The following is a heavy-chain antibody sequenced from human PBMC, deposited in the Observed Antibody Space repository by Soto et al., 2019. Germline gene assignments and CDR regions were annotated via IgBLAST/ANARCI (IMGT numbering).Heavy chain of an antibody. CDR3: ARDYYDSSGYYFDY. Sequence: SETLSLTCAVSGGSISGGGYSWSWIRQPPGKGLEWIGYIYHSGSTYYNPSLKSRVTISVDRSKNQFSLKLSSVTAADTAVYYCARDYYDSSGYYFDYWGQGTLVTVSS. V-gene: IGHV4-30-2*01. J-gene: IGHJ4*02. CDR2: IYHSGST. D-gene: IGHD3-22*01. CDR1: GGSISGGGYS.